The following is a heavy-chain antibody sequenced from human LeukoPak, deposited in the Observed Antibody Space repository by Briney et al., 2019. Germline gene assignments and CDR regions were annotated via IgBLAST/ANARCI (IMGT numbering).Heavy chain of an antibody. Sequence: PSETLSLTCTVSGYSISNGYYWGWIRQPPGKGLEWIGYIYYGGSTNYNPSLKSRVTISVDTSKNQFSLKLSSVTAADTAVYYCARPDYYDSSGYGAFDIWGQGTMVTVSS. J-gene: IGHJ3*02. CDR2: IYYGGST. D-gene: IGHD3-22*01. CDR3: ARPDYYDSSGYGAFDI. V-gene: IGHV4-59*01. CDR1: GYSISNGYY.